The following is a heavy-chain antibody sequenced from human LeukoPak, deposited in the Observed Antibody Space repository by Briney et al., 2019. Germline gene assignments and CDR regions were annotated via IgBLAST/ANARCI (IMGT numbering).Heavy chain of an antibody. D-gene: IGHD3-22*01. J-gene: IGHJ5*02. V-gene: IGHV3-23*01. Sequence: GGSLRLSCAASGFTFSSYAMSWVRQAPGKGLEWVSAISGSGGSTYYADSVKGRFTISRDNSKNTLYLQMNSLRAEDTAVYYCAKDLYYDSSGYKGFDPWGQGTLVTVSS. CDR3: AKDLYYDSSGYKGFDP. CDR2: ISGSGGST. CDR1: GFTFSSYA.